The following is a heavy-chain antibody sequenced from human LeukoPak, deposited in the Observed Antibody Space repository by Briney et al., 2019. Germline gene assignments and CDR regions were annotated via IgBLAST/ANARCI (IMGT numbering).Heavy chain of an antibody. CDR1: GGSISSYY. CDR2: INHSGST. V-gene: IGHV4-34*01. Sequence: SETLSLTCTVSGGSISSYYWSWIRQPPGKGLEWIGEINHSGSTNYNPSLKSRVTISVDTSKNQFSLKLSSVTAADTAVYYCARGHLLGYWGQGTLVTVSS. D-gene: IGHD3-16*01. J-gene: IGHJ4*02. CDR3: ARGHLLGY.